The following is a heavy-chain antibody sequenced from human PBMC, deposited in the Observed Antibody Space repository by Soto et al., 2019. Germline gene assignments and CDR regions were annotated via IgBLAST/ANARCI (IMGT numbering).Heavy chain of an antibody. CDR2: ISTRSTYT. Sequence: GGSLRLSCAASGFIFSDYYMSWVRQTPGKGLEWISYISTRSTYTNYADSVKGRFTISRDNTKNSLYLQMDSLRVEDTAVYYCARDLAWKRGKVGRYYYGMDVWGQGTTVTVSS. V-gene: IGHV3-11*06. CDR1: GFIFSDYY. CDR3: ARDLAWKRGKVGRYYYGMDV. J-gene: IGHJ6*02. D-gene: IGHD1-1*01.